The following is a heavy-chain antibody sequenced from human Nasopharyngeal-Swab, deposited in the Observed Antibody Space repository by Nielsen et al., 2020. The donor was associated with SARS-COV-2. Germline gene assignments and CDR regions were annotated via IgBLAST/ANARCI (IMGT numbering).Heavy chain of an antibody. Sequence: KVSCKGSGCSFTSYWISWVRQMPGKGLEWMGRIDPSDSYTNYSPSFQGHVTISADKSISTAYLQWSSLKASDTAMYYCARRAYCSGGSCYSPYYYMDVWGKGTTVTVSS. CDR2: IDPSDSYT. D-gene: IGHD2-15*01. J-gene: IGHJ6*03. CDR3: ARRAYCSGGSCYSPYYYMDV. V-gene: IGHV5-10-1*01. CDR1: GCSFTSYW.